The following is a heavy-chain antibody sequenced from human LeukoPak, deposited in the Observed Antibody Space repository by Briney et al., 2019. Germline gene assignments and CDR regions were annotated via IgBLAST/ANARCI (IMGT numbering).Heavy chain of an antibody. V-gene: IGHV1-24*01. CDR2: FDPEDGET. CDR1: GYTLTELS. D-gene: IGHD3-22*01. Sequence: ASVKVSCKVSGYTLTELSMHWVRQAPGKGLEWMGGFDPEDGETIYAQKFQGRVTMTEDTSTDTAYMELSSLRSEDTAVYYCATGFRYYDSSGYHNYWGQGTLVTVSS. J-gene: IGHJ4*02. CDR3: ATGFRYYDSSGYHNY.